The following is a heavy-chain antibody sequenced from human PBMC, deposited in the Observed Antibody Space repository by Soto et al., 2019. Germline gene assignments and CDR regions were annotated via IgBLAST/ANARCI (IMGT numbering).Heavy chain of an antibody. CDR1: GGTFSSYA. J-gene: IGHJ4*02. Sequence: SVKVSCKASGGTFSSYAISWVRQAPGQGLEWMGGIIPIFGTANYAQKFQGRVTITADESTSAAYMELSSLRSEDTAVYYCASTSASGYSGYDYAEYYFDYWGQGTLVTVSS. CDR2: IIPIFGTA. CDR3: ASTSASGYSGYDYAEYYFDY. V-gene: IGHV1-69*13. D-gene: IGHD5-12*01.